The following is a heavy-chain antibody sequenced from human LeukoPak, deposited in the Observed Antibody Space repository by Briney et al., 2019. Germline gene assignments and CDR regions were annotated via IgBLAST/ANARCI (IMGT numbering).Heavy chain of an antibody. V-gene: IGHV4-38-2*01. CDR2: IYHRESA. J-gene: IGHJ4*02. Sequence: SETLSLTCGVSAYSISSGYYWGWIRQPPGKGLEWIGTIYHRESAFYNPSLKSRVTISVDTSKNQFSLNLSSVTAADTAGYFCARVQERYTRGASYFFDYWGQGTLVTVSS. D-gene: IGHD3-9*01. CDR1: AYSISSGYY. CDR3: ARVQERYTRGASYFFDY.